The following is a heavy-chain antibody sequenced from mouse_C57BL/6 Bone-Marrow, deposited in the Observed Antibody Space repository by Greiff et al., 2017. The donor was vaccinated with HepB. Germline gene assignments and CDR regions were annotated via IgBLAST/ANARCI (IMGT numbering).Heavy chain of an antibody. Sequence: QVQLQQSVAELMKPGASVKLSCKATGYTFTGYWIEWVKQRPGHGLEWIGEILPGSGSTNYNEKFKGKATFTADTSSNTAYMQLSSLTTEDSAIYYCARPDLTYYGPYYYAMDYWGQGTSVTVSS. CDR2: ILPGSGST. D-gene: IGHD2-10*01. CDR3: ARPDLTYYGPYYYAMDY. CDR1: GYTFTGYW. J-gene: IGHJ4*01. V-gene: IGHV1-9*01.